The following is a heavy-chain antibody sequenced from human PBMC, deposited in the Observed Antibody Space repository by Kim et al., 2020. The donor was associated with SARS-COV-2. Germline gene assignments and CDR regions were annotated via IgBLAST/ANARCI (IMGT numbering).Heavy chain of an antibody. J-gene: IGHJ3*02. Sequence: YAQKFQGWVTMTRDTSISTAYMELSRLRSDDTAVYYCAREQELWKAFDIWGQGTMVTVSS. CDR3: AREQELWKAFDI. V-gene: IGHV1-2*04. D-gene: IGHD3-10*01.